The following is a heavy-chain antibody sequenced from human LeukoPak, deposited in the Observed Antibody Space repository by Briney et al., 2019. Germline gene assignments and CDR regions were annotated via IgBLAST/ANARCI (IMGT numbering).Heavy chain of an antibody. V-gene: IGHV4-34*01. CDR1: GGSFSGYY. Sequence: SETLSLTCAVYGGSFSGYYWSWIRPAPGKGVEWIGEINHSGSTNYNPSLKSRVTISVDTSKNQFSLKLSSVTAADTAVYYCASGMVNYYYYYMDVWGKGTTVTVSS. CDR2: INHSGST. CDR3: ASGMVNYYYYYMDV. D-gene: IGHD2-21*01. J-gene: IGHJ6*03.